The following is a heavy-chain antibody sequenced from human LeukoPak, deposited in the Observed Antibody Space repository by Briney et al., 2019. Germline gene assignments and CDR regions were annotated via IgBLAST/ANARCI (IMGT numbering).Heavy chain of an antibody. CDR2: ISGNSGSI. J-gene: IGHJ4*02. V-gene: IGHV3-9*03. Sequence: PGGSLRLSCAASGFTFGDYGMHWVRQALGQGLEWVAGISGNSGSINYADSVRGRFTISRDNAKNILHLQMNSLRVEDMAFYYCATGSFDYRGQGTLVTVSS. CDR3: ATGSFDY. D-gene: IGHD1-14*01. CDR1: GFTFGDYG.